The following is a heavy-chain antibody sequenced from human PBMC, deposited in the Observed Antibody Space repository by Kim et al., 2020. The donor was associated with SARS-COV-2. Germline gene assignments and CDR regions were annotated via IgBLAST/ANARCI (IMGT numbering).Heavy chain of an antibody. J-gene: IGHJ6*02. CDR3: TRGQRSSRPSRYYGMDV. V-gene: IGHV3-49*02. D-gene: IGHD6-6*01. Sequence: KGRLTISRDDSKSIAYLQMNSLKTEDTAMYYCTRGQRSSRPSRYYGMDVWGQGTTVTVSS.